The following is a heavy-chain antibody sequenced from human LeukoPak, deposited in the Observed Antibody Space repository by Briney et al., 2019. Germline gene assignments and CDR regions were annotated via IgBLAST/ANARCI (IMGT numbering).Heavy chain of an antibody. CDR1: GGSFSSGGYY. CDR3: ARDNRQQLGHYYYGMDV. Sequence: SQTLSLTCTVSGGSFSSGGYYWSWIRQHPGKGLEWIGYIYYSGSTYYNPSLKSRVTISVDTSKNQFSLKLSSVTAADTAVYYCARDNRQQLGHYYYGMDVWGQGTTVTVSS. CDR2: IYYSGST. V-gene: IGHV4-31*03. D-gene: IGHD6-13*01. J-gene: IGHJ6*02.